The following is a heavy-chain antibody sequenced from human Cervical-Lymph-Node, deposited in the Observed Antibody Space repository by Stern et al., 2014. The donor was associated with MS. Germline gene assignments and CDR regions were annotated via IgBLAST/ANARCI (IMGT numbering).Heavy chain of an antibody. CDR3: AREFSLLAALPGY. J-gene: IGHJ4*02. CDR2: MNPNSGNT. D-gene: IGHD6-6*01. Sequence: VQLVESGAEVKKPGASVKVSCKASGYTFTSYDINWVRQAPGQGLEWMGWMNPNSGNTDYAQKFQGRVSMTTNTSISTAYMELSSLRSEDTAVYYCAREFSLLAALPGYWGQGTLVTVSS. CDR1: GYTFTSYD. V-gene: IGHV1-8*01.